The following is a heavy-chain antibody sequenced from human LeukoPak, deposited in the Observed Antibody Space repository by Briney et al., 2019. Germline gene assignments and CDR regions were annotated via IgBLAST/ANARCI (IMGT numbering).Heavy chain of an antibody. V-gene: IGHV4-59*01. J-gene: IGHJ4*02. CDR1: GFTFSSYS. CDR2: FYDSDT. Sequence: PGGSLRLSCAASGFTFSSYSMNWVRQAPGKGLEWIGYFYDSDTNYNPSLKSRVTISVDTSKSQVSLKLSSVTAADTAVYFCAGPAESSGYKYWGQGTLVTVSS. D-gene: IGHD3-22*01. CDR3: AGPAESSGYKY.